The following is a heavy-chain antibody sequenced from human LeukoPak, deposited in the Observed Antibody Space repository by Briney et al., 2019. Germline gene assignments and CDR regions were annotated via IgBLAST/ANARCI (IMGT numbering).Heavy chain of an antibody. V-gene: IGHV4-31*03. CDR2: IYYSGST. D-gene: IGHD2-15*01. CDR1: GGSISSGGYY. Sequence: SQTLSLTCTVSGGSISSGGYYWSWIRQHPGKGLEWIGYIYYSGSTSYNSSLKSRVTISVDTSMNQFSLKLSSVTAADTAVYYCATTHYCSGGSCYSGIFDYWGQGTLVTVSS. J-gene: IGHJ4*02. CDR3: ATTHYCSGGSCYSGIFDY.